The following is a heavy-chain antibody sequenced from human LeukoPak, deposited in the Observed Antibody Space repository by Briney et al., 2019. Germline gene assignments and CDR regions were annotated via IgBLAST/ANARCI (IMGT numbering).Heavy chain of an antibody. Sequence: SETLSLTCTVSGGSISSYYWSWIRQPAGKGLEWIGRIYTSGSTNYNPSLKSRVSISVDTSKNQFSLNLSSVTAADTAVYYCARVDGGYCSGGSCYSNRFDPWGQGTLVTVSS. V-gene: IGHV4-4*07. CDR1: GGSISSYY. CDR2: IYTSGST. D-gene: IGHD2-15*01. J-gene: IGHJ5*02. CDR3: ARVDGGYCSGGSCYSNRFDP.